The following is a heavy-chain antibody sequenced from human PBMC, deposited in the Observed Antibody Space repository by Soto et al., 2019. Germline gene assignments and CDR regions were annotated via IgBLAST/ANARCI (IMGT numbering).Heavy chain of an antibody. D-gene: IGHD3-22*01. CDR3: ARDNGRENYYDSSGYWYYFDY. V-gene: IGHV4-59*01. Sequence: SETLSLTCTVSGGSISTYYWSWIRQPPGKGLEWIGYIYYSGSTNYNPSHKSRVTISVDTSKNQFSLKLSSVTAADTAVYYFARDNGRENYYDSSGYWYYFDYWGQGTLVTVSS. CDR2: IYYSGST. J-gene: IGHJ4*02. CDR1: GGSISTYY.